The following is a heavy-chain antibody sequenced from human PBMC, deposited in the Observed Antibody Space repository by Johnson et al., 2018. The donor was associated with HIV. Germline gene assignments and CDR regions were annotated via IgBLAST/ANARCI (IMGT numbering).Heavy chain of an antibody. CDR2: IWYDGSNN. V-gene: IGHV3-33*01. Sequence: QVQLVESGGGVVQPGRSLRLSCAASGFTFSNYAMHWVRQAPGKGLEWVAVIWYDGSNNYYADSVKGRFTISKDNSRNTLFLHMNSLRADDTAVYYCARDLAAAGIFRGLSAFDIWGQGTLVTVSS. CDR1: GFTFSNYA. J-gene: IGHJ3*02. D-gene: IGHD6-13*01. CDR3: ARDLAAAGIFRGLSAFDI.